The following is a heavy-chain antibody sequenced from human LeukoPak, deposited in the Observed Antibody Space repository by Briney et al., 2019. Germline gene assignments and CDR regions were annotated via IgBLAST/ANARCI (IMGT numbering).Heavy chain of an antibody. CDR1: GFTFDDYA. CDR3: ARGSVQLWLRDTYYYMDV. V-gene: IGHV3-20*04. CDR2: INWNGRIT. D-gene: IGHD5-18*01. Sequence: PGESLRLSCAASGFTFDDYAMNWVRHVPGRGLEWVSGINWNGRITEYADSVKDRFTISRQNTKNSLYLHMNNLGGEDTALYFCARGSVQLWLRDTYYYMDVWGKGTTVTVSS. J-gene: IGHJ6*03.